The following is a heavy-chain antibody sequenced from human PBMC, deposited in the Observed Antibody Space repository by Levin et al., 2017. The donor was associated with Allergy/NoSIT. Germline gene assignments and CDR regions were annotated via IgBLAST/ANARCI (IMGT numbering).Heavy chain of an antibody. CDR3: ARPRAPKPSHCTSTNCLVGEDAFDV. V-gene: IGHV5-51*01. Sequence: GESLKISCQGSGYSFTTYWIAWVRQMPGKGLEWMGIIYPGDSDTRYGPSFQGQVIFSADQSIRTAYLQWSSLKDSDTAMYYCARPRAPKPSHCTSTNCLVGEDAFDVWGQGTMVTVSS. CDR1: GYSFTTYW. CDR2: IYPGDSDT. J-gene: IGHJ3*01. D-gene: IGHD2-2*01.